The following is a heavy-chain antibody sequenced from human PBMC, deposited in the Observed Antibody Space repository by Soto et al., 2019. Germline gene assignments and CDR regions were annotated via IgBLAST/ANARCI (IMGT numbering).Heavy chain of an antibody. CDR1: GFTFTDFK. CDR2: ISSGGSYI. J-gene: IGHJ4*02. Sequence: GGSLRLSCAASGFTFTDFKMIWVRQAPGKGLEWVSFISSGGSYIYYADSVKGRFTISRDNPKNSLYLQMNSLRAEDTAVYYCARGHDYWGQGTLVTVSS. V-gene: IGHV3-21*01. CDR3: ARGHDY.